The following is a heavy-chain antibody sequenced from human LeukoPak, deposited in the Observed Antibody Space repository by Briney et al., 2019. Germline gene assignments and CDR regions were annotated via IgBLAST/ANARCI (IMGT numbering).Heavy chain of an antibody. CDR1: GFTFSSYA. V-gene: IGHV3-64*01. D-gene: IGHD4-23*01. J-gene: IGHJ4*02. CDR3: ASRPNHGGKPLVFDD. CDR2: ISSNGGST. Sequence: GGSLRLSCAASGFTFSSYAMHWVRQAPGKGLEYVSAISSNGGSTSYANSVKGRFTISRDNSKNTLYLQMGSLRDEDTAVYYCASRPNHGGKPLVFDDWGQGTLVTVSS.